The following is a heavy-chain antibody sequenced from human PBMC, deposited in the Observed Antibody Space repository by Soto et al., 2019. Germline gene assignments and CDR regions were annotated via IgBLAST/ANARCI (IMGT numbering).Heavy chain of an antibody. V-gene: IGHV4-59*01. CDR2: IYYSGST. D-gene: IGHD3-3*01. Sequence: QVQLQESGPGLVKPSETLSLTCTVSGGSISSYYWSWIRQPPGKGLEWIGYIYYSGSTNYNPSLTSRVTISVDTSKNQFSLKLSSVTAADTAVYYCARGEDDYDFWSGYAPDWFDPWGQGTLVTVSS. CDR3: ARGEDDYDFWSGYAPDWFDP. CDR1: GGSISSYY. J-gene: IGHJ5*02.